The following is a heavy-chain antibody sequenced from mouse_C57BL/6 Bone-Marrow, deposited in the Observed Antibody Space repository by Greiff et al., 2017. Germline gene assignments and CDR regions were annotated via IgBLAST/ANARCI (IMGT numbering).Heavy chain of an antibody. CDR1: GFTFSDYG. CDR2: ISSGSSTI. D-gene: IGHD3-2*02. CDR3: AAVDSSGYYYAMDY. V-gene: IGHV5-17*01. Sequence: EVQVVESGGGLVKPGGSLKLSCAASGFTFSDYGMHWVRQAPEKGLEWVAYISSGSSTIYYADTVKGRFTISRDNAKNTLFLQMTSLRSEDTAMYYCAAVDSSGYYYAMDYWGQGTSFTVSS. J-gene: IGHJ4*01.